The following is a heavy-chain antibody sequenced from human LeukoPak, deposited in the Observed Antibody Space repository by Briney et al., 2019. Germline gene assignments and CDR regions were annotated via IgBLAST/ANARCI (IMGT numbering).Heavy chain of an antibody. CDR1: GGSFSGYY. D-gene: IGHD2-2*03. V-gene: IGHV4-34*01. CDR2: INHSGST. CDR3: ARRPYFSGYCSSTSCHFDP. J-gene: IGHJ5*02. Sequence: SETLFLTCAVYGGSFSGYYWSWIRQPPGKGLEWIGEINHSGSTNYNPSLKSRVTISVDTSKNQFSLKLSSVTAADTAVYYCARRPYFSGYCSSTSCHFDPWGQGTLVTVSS.